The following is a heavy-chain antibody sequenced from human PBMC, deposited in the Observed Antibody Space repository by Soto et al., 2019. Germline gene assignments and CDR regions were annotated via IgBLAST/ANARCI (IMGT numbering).Heavy chain of an antibody. CDR1: GDSISSYY. J-gene: IGHJ4*02. D-gene: IGHD1-26*01. CDR2: IYNSGST. CDR3: ARYYHVFWYIDF. V-gene: IGHV4-59*01. Sequence: SETLSLTCTVSGDSISSYYWSWIRQPPGKGLEWIGYIYNSGSTNYNPSLKSRVTISVDTSKSQFSLKMSSVTAADTAVYYFARYYHVFWYIDFRGQGTLVTVFS.